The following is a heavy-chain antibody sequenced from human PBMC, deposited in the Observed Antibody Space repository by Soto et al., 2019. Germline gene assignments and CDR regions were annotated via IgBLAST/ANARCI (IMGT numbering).Heavy chain of an antibody. J-gene: IGHJ5*02. V-gene: IGHV6-1*01. Sequence: SQTLSLTCAISGDTVSSNSAAWNWIRQSPSRGLEWLGRTYYRSKWYNDYALSVKSRITINPDTSKNQFSLQLNSVTPEDTAVYYCALHQYKGPAATGRFDPWGQGTLVTVSS. CDR1: GDTVSSNSAA. D-gene: IGHD2-2*01. CDR2: TYYRSKWYN. CDR3: ALHQYKGPAATGRFDP.